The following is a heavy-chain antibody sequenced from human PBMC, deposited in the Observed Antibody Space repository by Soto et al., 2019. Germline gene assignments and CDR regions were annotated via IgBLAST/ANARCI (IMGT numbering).Heavy chain of an antibody. J-gene: IGHJ6*02. V-gene: IGHV3-33*01. CDR1: GFTFSIYG. Sequence: GGSLTLPSAASGFTFSIYGMHWVRQAPGKGLEWVAVIWYDGSNKYYADSVKGRFTISRDNSKNTLYLQMNSLGAEDTAVYYCARDLLAGGGYYYYYYGMDVWGQGTTVTVSS. CDR2: IWYDGSNK. D-gene: IGHD6-19*01. CDR3: ARDLLAGGGYYYYYYGMDV.